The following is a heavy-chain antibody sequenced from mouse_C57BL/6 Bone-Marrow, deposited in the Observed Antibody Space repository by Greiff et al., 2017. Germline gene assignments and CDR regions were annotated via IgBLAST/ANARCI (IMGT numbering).Heavy chain of an antibody. CDR3: AREGNEVGWFAY. D-gene: IGHD2-1*01. CDR2: ISPHNGGT. CDR1: GFTFTDYY. V-gene: IGHV1-26*01. J-gene: IGHJ3*01. Sequence: EVQLLQSGPELVKPGASVKISCKASGFTFTDYYMNWVKQSHGKSLEWIGEISPHNGGTCYNQKFKGKVTLTVDKSSSTAYMELRSLTSEDSAVYYCAREGNEVGWFAYWGQGTLVTVSA.